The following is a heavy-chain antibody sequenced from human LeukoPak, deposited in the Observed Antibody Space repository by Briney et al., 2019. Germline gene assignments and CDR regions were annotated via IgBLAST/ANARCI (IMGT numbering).Heavy chain of an antibody. Sequence: SETLSLTCNVSGGSFSSYYWSWLRQPPGKGLEWIGHIRYSGSTNYNPSLESRVSILIDTSKSQFSLRVTSVTAADTALYYCARDVGGDSAFDIRGQGTTVTVSS. D-gene: IGHD3-10*01. CDR2: IRYSGST. V-gene: IGHV4-59*01. J-gene: IGHJ3*02. CDR3: ARDVGGDSAFDI. CDR1: GGSFSSYY.